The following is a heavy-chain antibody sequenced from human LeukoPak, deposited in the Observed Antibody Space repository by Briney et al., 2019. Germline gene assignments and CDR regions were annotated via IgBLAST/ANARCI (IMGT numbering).Heavy chain of an antibody. J-gene: IGHJ3*02. D-gene: IGHD5-12*01. CDR3: AKDVDDLDAFDI. Sequence: GRSLRLSCAASGFTFDDYAMHWVRHAPGKGLEWVSGISWNSGSIGYADSVKGRFTISRDNAKNSLYLQMNSLRAEDTALYYCAKDVDDLDAFDIWGQGTVVTVSS. V-gene: IGHV3-9*01. CDR2: ISWNSGSI. CDR1: GFTFDDYA.